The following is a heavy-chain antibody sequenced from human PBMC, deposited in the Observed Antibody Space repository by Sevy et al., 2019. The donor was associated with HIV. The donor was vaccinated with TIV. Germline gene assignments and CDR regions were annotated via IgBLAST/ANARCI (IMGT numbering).Heavy chain of an antibody. D-gene: IGHD3-22*01. CDR3: AGALYDSSGSFDALDI. Sequence: GGSLRLSCVASGFTFSNYAMNWVRQAPGKGLEWVSTIFRGGDGTNYADSVKGRFTISRDNSKDTVYLQLSSLRADDTAVYYCAGALYDSSGSFDALDIWGQRTMVTVSS. V-gene: IGHV3-23*01. J-gene: IGHJ3*02. CDR2: IFRGGDGT. CDR1: GFTFSNYA.